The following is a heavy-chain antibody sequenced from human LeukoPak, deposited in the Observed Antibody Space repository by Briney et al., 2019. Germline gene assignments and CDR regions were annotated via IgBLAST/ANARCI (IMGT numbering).Heavy chain of an antibody. CDR3: ARDPSGALRTFDY. Sequence: PGGSLRLSCAASGFTFSSYSMNWVRQAPGKGLEWVSSISSSSYIYYADSVKGRFTISRDNAKNSLYLQMNSLRAEDTAVYYCARDPSGALRTFDYWGQGTLVTVSS. CDR2: ISSSSYI. V-gene: IGHV3-21*01. CDR1: GFTFSSYS. D-gene: IGHD3-16*01. J-gene: IGHJ4*02.